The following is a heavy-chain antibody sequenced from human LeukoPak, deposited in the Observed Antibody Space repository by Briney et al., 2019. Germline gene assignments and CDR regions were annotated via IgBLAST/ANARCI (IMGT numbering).Heavy chain of an antibody. D-gene: IGHD3-10*01. CDR3: AKDVVTVRGVIINAFDI. CDR1: GFTFSSYA. Sequence: GGSLRLSCAASGFTFSSYAMSWVRQAPGKGLEWVSAISGSGGSTYYADSVKGRFTISRDNSKNTLYLQMNSLRAEDTAVYYCAKDVVTVRGVIINAFDIWGQGTMVTVSS. CDR2: ISGSGGST. V-gene: IGHV3-23*01. J-gene: IGHJ3*02.